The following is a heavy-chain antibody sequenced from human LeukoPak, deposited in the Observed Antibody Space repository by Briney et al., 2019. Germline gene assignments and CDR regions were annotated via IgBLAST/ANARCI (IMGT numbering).Heavy chain of an antibody. CDR1: GYTFTSYY. CDR2: INPSGGST. D-gene: IGHD5-24*01. J-gene: IGHJ6*03. CDR3: ARTGRWLRLGYYYYMDV. Sequence: ASVKVSCKASGYTFTSYYTHWVRQAPGQGLEWMGIINPSGGSTSYAQKFQGRVTMTRDMSTSTVYMELSSLRSEDTAVYYCARTGRWLRLGYYYYMDVWGKGTTVTVSS. V-gene: IGHV1-46*01.